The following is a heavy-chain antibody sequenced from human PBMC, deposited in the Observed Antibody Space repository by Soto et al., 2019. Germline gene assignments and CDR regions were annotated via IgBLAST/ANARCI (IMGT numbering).Heavy chain of an antibody. CDR1: GFTFSSYS. CDR2: ISSSSSYI. V-gene: IGHV3-21*01. J-gene: IGHJ6*02. Sequence: EVQLVESGGGLVKPGGSLRLSCAASGFTFSSYSMNWVRQAPGKGLEWVSSISSSSSYIYYADSVKGRFTISRDNAKNSLYLKMNSLRAEDTAVYYCARVATVMGYYYYGMDVWGQGTTVTVSS. D-gene: IGHD4-4*01. CDR3: ARVATVMGYYYYGMDV.